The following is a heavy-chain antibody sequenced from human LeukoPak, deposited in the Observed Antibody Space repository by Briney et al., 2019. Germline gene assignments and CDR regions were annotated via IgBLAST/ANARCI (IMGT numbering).Heavy chain of an antibody. CDR3: ARDRGTLGYCSGGSCSNWFDP. Sequence: SETLSLTCAVYGGSFSGYYWSWIRQPPGKGLEWIGEINHSGGTNYNPSLKSRVTISIDTSKNQFSLKLSSVTAADTAVYYCARDRGTLGYCSGGSCSNWFDPWGQGTLVTVSS. V-gene: IGHV4-34*01. CDR2: INHSGGT. D-gene: IGHD2-15*01. CDR1: GGSFSGYY. J-gene: IGHJ5*02.